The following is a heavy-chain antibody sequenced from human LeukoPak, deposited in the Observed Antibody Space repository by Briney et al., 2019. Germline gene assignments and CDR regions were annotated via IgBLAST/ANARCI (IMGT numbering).Heavy chain of an antibody. J-gene: IGHJ2*01. CDR1: GGSIRSYY. D-gene: IGHD6-13*01. Sequence: SETLSLTCTVSGGSIRSYYWSRIRQPPGKGLEWIAYTYYSGSTNYNPSLKSRVTISVDTSKNQFSLKLSSVTAADTAVYYCARVYYSNSYDYWYFDLWGRGTLVTVSS. CDR2: TYYSGST. CDR3: ARVYYSNSYDYWYFDL. V-gene: IGHV4-59*01.